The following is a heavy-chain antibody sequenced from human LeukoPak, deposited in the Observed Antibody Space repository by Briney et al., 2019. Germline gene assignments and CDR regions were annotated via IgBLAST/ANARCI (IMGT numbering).Heavy chain of an antibody. CDR3: STLWYGA. CDR1: GFTFTNAW. J-gene: IGHJ5*02. Sequence: GGSLRLSCAASGFTFTNAWMYWVRQAPGKGLEWVGRIKSKTGGGTSDYAAPVTGRFTISRDDSKSTLYLEMNSLKTEDTGVYYCSTLWYGAWGQGTPVTVSS. D-gene: IGHD3-10*01. CDR2: IKSKTGGGTS. V-gene: IGHV3-15*01.